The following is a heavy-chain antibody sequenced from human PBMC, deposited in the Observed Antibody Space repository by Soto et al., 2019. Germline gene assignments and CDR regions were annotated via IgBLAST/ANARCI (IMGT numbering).Heavy chain of an antibody. Sequence: GGSLRLSCAASGFTFSNAWMSWVRQAPGKGLEWVGRIKSKTDGGTTDYAAPVKGRFTISRDNSKNTLYLQMNSLKTEDTAVYYCTTDSYSSGWLPFDYWGQGTLVTVSS. V-gene: IGHV3-15*01. CDR3: TTDSYSSGWLPFDY. CDR1: GFTFSNAW. CDR2: IKSKTDGGTT. D-gene: IGHD6-19*01. J-gene: IGHJ4*02.